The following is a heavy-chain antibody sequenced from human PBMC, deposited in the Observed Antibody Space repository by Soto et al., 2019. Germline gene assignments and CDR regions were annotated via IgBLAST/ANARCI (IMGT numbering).Heavy chain of an antibody. CDR2: INWNGGST. CDR3: ARDLGDTAMVTLGFDY. D-gene: IGHD5-18*01. Sequence: AGGSLRLSCAASGFTFDDYGMSWVRQAPGRGLEWVSGINWNGGSTGYADSVKGRFTISRDNAKNSLYLQMNSLRAEDTALYYCARDLGDTAMVTLGFDYWGQGTLVTVSS. V-gene: IGHV3-20*04. CDR1: GFTFDDYG. J-gene: IGHJ4*02.